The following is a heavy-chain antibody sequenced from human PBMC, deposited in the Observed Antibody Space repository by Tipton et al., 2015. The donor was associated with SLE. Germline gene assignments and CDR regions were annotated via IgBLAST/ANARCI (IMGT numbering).Heavy chain of an antibody. D-gene: IGHD3-3*01. CDR3: ARGGHYAWFGP. CDR1: GGSISSSNYY. J-gene: IGHJ5*02. V-gene: IGHV4-39*07. CDR2: ISYSGST. Sequence: GLVKPSETLSLTCTVSGGSISSSNYYWGWIRQPPGKGLEWIGSISYSGSTYYNPSLKSRVTISADTSKNQFSLRLTSVTAADTAVYYCARGGHYAWFGPWGQGFLVTVSS.